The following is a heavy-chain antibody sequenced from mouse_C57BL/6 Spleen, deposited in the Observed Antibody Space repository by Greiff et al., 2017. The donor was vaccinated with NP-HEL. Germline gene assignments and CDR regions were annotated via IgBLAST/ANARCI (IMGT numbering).Heavy chain of an antibody. J-gene: IGHJ1*03. Sequence: QVQLKQPGAELVRPGSSVKLSCKASGYTFTSYWMHWVKQRPIQGLEWIGNIDPSDSETHYNQKFKDKATLTVDKSSSTAYMQLSSLTSEDSAVYDCAREGSTMITSFDVWGTGTTVTVSS. D-gene: IGHD2-4*01. V-gene: IGHV1-52*01. CDR3: AREGSTMITSFDV. CDR2: IDPSDSET. CDR1: GYTFTSYW.